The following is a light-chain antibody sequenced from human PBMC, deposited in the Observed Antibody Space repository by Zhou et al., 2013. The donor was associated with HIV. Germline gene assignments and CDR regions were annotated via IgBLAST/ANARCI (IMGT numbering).Light chain of an antibody. V-gene: IGKV3-15*01. CDR1: QSVRSY. J-gene: IGKJ1*01. CDR3: QQYNNWPKT. Sequence: EIVLTQSPATLSLSPGERATLSCTASQSVRSYLAWYQQKPGQAPRLLIYGASTRATGIPARFSGSGSGTEFTLTISSMQSEDFAVYYCQQYNNWPKTFGQGTKVEIK. CDR2: GAS.